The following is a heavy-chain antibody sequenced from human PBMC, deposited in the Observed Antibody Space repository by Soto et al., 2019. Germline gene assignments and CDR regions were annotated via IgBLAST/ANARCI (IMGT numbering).Heavy chain of an antibody. D-gene: IGHD3-10*01. CDR2: IIPILGIA. Sequence: ASVKVSCKASGGTFSSYTISWVRQAPGQGLEWMGRIIPILGIANYAQKFQGRVTITADKSTSTAYMELSSLRPEDTAVYYCAREYYYGSGSYPAYYYYGMDVWG. CDR3: AREYYYGSGSYPAYYYYGMDV. V-gene: IGHV1-69*04. CDR1: GGTFSSYT. J-gene: IGHJ6*02.